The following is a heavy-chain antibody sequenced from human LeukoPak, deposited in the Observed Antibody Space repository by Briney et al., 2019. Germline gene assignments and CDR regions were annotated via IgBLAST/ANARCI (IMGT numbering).Heavy chain of an antibody. V-gene: IGHV3-48*01. J-gene: IGHJ4*02. D-gene: IGHD6-13*01. Sequence: GGSLRLSCAASGFTFSSYSMNWVRQAPGKGLEWVSYISSSSSTIYYADSVKGRFTISRDNAKNSLYLQMNSLRAEDTAVYYCARDVIAAAGLDAFDIWGQGTLVTVSS. CDR2: ISSSSSTI. CDR3: ARDVIAAAGLDAFDI. CDR1: GFTFSSYS.